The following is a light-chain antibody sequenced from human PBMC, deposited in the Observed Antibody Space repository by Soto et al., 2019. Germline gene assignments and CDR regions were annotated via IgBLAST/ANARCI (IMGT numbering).Light chain of an antibody. J-gene: IGKJ1*01. Sequence: DIQMTQSPSTLSASIGDRVTISCRASQSISSWLAWFQQKPGKAPNLLIYKASTLSSGVPSRFSGSGSGTEFTLTISNLQTDDFATYYCQQYNTYPWTLGQGTKVEIK. V-gene: IGKV1-5*03. CDR3: QQYNTYPWT. CDR2: KAS. CDR1: QSISSW.